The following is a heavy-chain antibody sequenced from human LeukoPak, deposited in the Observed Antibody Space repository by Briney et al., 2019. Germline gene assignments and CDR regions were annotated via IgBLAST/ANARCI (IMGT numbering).Heavy chain of an antibody. Sequence: PSETLSLTCTVSGGSISSSSYYWGWIRQPPGKGLEWIGSIYYSGSTYYNPSLKSRVTISVDTSKNQFSLKLSSVTAADTAVYYCARDLPYCGGDCYSGVWGQGTLVTVPS. CDR3: ARDLPYCGGDCYSGV. V-gene: IGHV4-39*07. CDR2: IYYSGST. D-gene: IGHD2-21*02. CDR1: GGSISSSSYY. J-gene: IGHJ4*02.